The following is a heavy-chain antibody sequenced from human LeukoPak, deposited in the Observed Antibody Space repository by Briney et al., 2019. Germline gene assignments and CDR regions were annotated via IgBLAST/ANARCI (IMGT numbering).Heavy chain of an antibody. J-gene: IGHJ5*02. Sequence: SETLSLTCTVSGGSISSSSYYWGWIRQPPGKGLEWIGSIYYSGSTYYNPSLKSRVTISVDTPKNQFSLKLSSVTAADTAVYYCAQGGTVTTPLDRWGQGTLVTVSS. CDR2: IYYSGST. CDR3: AQGGTVTTPLDR. V-gene: IGHV4-39*01. CDR1: GGSISSSSYY. D-gene: IGHD4-17*01.